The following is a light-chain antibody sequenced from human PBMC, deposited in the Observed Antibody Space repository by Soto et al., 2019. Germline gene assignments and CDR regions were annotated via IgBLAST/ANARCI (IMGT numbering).Light chain of an antibody. CDR2: WAS. CDR1: QSVLYSSNNKNY. Sequence: DIVMTQSPDSLAVSLGERATINCKSSQSVLYSSNNKNYLAWYQQKPRQPPKLLIYWASTRESGVPDRFSGSGSGTDFTLTISSLHAEDVAVYYCQQYLNTPYTFGPGTKLEIK. J-gene: IGKJ2*01. V-gene: IGKV4-1*01. CDR3: QQYLNTPYT.